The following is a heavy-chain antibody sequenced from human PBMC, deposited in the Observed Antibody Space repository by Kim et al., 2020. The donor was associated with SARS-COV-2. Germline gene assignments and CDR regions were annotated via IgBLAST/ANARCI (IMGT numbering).Heavy chain of an antibody. J-gene: IGHJ6*02. V-gene: IGHV1-69*13. CDR3: ARENYHHYSNYAGGYYYGMDV. CDR1: GGTFSSYA. D-gene: IGHD4-4*01. Sequence: SVKVSCKASGGTFSSYAISWVRQAPGQGLEWMGGIIPIFGTANYAQKFQGRVTITADESTSTAYMELSSLRSEDTAVYYCARENYHHYSNYAGGYYYGMDVWGQGTTVTVSS. CDR2: IIPIFGTA.